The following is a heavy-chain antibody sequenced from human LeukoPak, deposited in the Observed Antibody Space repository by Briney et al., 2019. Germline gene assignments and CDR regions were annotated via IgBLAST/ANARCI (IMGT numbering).Heavy chain of an antibody. Sequence: SETLSLTCTVSGYSISSGYYWGWIRQPPGKGLEWIGSIYHSGSTYYNPSLKSRVTISVDTSKNQFSLKLSSVTAADTAVYYCARDLRRDGYSSEYYWGQGTLVTVSS. CDR3: ARDLRRDGYSSEYY. V-gene: IGHV4-38-2*02. J-gene: IGHJ4*02. CDR1: GYSISSGYY. D-gene: IGHD5-24*01. CDR2: IYHSGST.